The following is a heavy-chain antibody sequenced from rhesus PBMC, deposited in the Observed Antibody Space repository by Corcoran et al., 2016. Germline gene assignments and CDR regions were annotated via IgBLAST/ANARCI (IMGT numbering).Heavy chain of an antibody. J-gene: IGHJ4*01. CDR3: ARDRNGWNNVSY. V-gene: IGHV4-122*02. CDR2: ITYSGST. Sequence: QVQLQESGPGLVKPSETLSLTCAVSGGSISSGYYYWSWIRQPPGKGLEWIGYITYSGSTGYNPSLKSRVTISRDTSKNQVSLKLSSVTAADTAVYYCARDRNGWNNVSYWGQGVLVTVSS. CDR1: GGSISSGYYY. D-gene: IGHD1-20*01.